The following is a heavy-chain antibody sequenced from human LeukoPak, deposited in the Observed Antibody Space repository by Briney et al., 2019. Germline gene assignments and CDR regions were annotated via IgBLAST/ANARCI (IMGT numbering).Heavy chain of an antibody. J-gene: IGHJ4*02. CDR1: GFTFSSYA. CDR2: ISGSGGST. D-gene: IGHD3-22*01. V-gene: IGHV3-23*01. CDR3: AKTTKDSSGYLDY. Sequence: GGSLRLSCAASGFTFSSYAMNWVRQAPGKGLEWVSAISGSGGSTYYADSVKGRFTISRDNSKNTLYLQMNSLRAEDTAVYYCAKTTKDSSGYLDYWGQGTLVTVSS.